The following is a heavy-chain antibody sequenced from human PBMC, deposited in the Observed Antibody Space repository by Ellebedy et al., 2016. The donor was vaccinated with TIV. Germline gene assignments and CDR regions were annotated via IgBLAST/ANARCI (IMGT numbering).Heavy chain of an antibody. CDR3: ARDHEVRGVISDYYYGMDV. V-gene: IGHV1-46*01. D-gene: IGHD3-10*01. CDR2: INPSGGST. Sequence: ASVKVSXXASGYTFTSYYMHWVRQAPGQGLEWMGIINPSGGSTSYAQKFQGRVTMTRDTSTSTVYMELSSLRSEDTAVYYCARDHEVRGVISDYYYGMDVWGQGTTVTVSS. CDR1: GYTFTSYY. J-gene: IGHJ6*02.